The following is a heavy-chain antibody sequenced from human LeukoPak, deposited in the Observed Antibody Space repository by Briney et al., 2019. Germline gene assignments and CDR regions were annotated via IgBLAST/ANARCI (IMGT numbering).Heavy chain of an antibody. V-gene: IGHV3-66*01. D-gene: IGHD3-10*01. Sequence: PGGSLRLSCAASGFTVSSNYMSWVRQAPRKGLEWVSVIYSDGSTYDADSVKGRFTISRDNSKNTLYLQVNSLRAEDTAVYYCARVIAARERAWFGELRLYYYSYIDVWGKGTTVTISS. CDR1: GFTVSSNY. CDR2: IYSDGST. CDR3: ARVIAARERAWFGELRLYYYSYIDV. J-gene: IGHJ6*03.